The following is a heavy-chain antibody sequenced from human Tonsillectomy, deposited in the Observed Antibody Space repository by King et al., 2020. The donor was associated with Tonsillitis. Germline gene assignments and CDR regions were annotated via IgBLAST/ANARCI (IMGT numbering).Heavy chain of an antibody. J-gene: IGHJ4*02. V-gene: IGHV3-30*01. CDR1: GFTFSRYA. CDR2: ISYDGSNK. D-gene: IGHD3-22*01. Sequence: QLVQSGGGVVQPGRSLRLSCAASGFTFSRYAIHWVRQAPGKGLEWVAVISYDGSNKYYADSVKGRFTISRDNSKNTLSLQMNSLRAEETAVYYCARDHYYDSSDYYSTFDYWGQGTLVTVSS. CDR3: ARDHYYDSSDYYSTFDY.